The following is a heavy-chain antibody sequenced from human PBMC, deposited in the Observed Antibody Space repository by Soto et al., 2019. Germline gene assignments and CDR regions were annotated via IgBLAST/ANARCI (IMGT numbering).Heavy chain of an antibody. V-gene: IGHV1-2*02. CDR2: INPNSGDT. J-gene: IGHJ4*02. Sequence: QVQLVQSGAEVKKPGASVKVSCKASGYTFTGYYMHWVRQAPGQGLEWMGWINPNSGDTNYAQKFQGRVTMTRDTSISTAYMELSRLRSDDTAVYYCARAPSGSYYFDYWGQGTLVTVSS. D-gene: IGHD1-26*01. CDR1: GYTFTGYY. CDR3: ARAPSGSYYFDY.